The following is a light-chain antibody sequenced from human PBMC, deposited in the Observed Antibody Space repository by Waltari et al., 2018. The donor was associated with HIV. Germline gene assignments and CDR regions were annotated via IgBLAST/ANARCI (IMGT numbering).Light chain of an antibody. CDR2: GNH. CDR3: AAWDDSLSGFVV. J-gene: IGLJ2*01. V-gene: IGLV1-44*01. Sequence: QSVLTQPPSASGRPGQRVTISCSGSNSNIGSNTVTWYRQLPGTAPKLLIFGNHERPSGVPDRFSGSKSGTSASLIISGLQSEDEADYYCAAWDDSLSGFVVFGGGTKLTVL. CDR1: NSNIGSNT.